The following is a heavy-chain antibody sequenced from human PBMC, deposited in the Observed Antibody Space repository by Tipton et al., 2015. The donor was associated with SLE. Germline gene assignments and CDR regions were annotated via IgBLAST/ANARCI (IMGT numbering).Heavy chain of an antibody. J-gene: IGHJ4*02. CDR3: ARKISVPAWGDYFDY. V-gene: IGHV4-59*08. CDR1: GGSLTSHY. D-gene: IGHD3-16*01. Sequence: TLSLTCTVSGGSLTSHYLNWIRQPQGKGLEWIGSIYHSGSISYNPPFESRVTLSIDTSKNQFSLKLTSVTAADTAVYYCARKISVPAWGDYFDYWGLGTRVIVSS. CDR2: IYHSGSI.